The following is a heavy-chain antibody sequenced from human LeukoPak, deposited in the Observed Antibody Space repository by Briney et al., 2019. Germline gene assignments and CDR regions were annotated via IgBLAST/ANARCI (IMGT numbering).Heavy chain of an antibody. J-gene: IGHJ6*03. CDR2: TNHSGST. D-gene: IGHD2-2*01. CDR1: GGSFSGYY. Sequence: PSETLSLTCAVYGGSFSGYYWSWIRQPPGKGLEWIGETNHSGSTNYNPSLKSRVTISVDTSKNQFSLKLSSVTAADTAVYYCARGAVAVPAASAYYYYYMDVWGKGTTVTVSS. CDR3: ARGAVAVPAASAYYYYYMDV. V-gene: IGHV4-34*01.